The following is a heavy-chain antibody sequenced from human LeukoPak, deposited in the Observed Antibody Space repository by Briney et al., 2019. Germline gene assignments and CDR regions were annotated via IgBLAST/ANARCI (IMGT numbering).Heavy chain of an antibody. CDR3: AKGPERSDRGYSDY. J-gene: IGHJ4*02. D-gene: IGHD1-14*01. V-gene: IGHV3-23*01. CDR1: GFTFRSYA. Sequence: RGSLRLPCAASGFTFRSYAMSWVRQAPGKGLEWVSGIDPSGTYTYYADSVKGRFTISRDNSKNTLYLQLNSLRAEDTAAYYCAKGPERSDRGYSDYWGQGTLVTVSS. CDR2: IDPSGTYT.